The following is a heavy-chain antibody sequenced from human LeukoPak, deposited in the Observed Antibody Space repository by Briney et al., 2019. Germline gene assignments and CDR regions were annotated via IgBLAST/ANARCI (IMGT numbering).Heavy chain of an antibody. CDR2: ITYDGSNK. CDR3: ARATYYHGSGSYLVLFDY. D-gene: IGHD3-10*01. CDR1: GFTFSSCG. V-gene: IGHV3-30*03. Sequence: GGSLRLSCAASGFTFSSCGMHWVRQAPGKGLEWVAVITYDGSNKYYADSVKGRFTISRDNSKNTLYLQMNSLRAEDTAVYYCARATYYHGSGSYLVLFDYWGQGTLVIVSS. J-gene: IGHJ4*02.